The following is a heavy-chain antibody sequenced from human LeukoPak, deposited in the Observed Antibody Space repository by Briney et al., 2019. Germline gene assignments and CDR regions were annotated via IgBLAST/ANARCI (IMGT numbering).Heavy chain of an antibody. V-gene: IGHV3-15*01. D-gene: IGHD3-16*01. CDR3: TRGGGNDF. Sequence: GGSLRLSSAASGFTFNSAWMSWVRQAPGKGLEWVGRIKSKTDGGTLDYGAPVKGRFTISRDDSRNTVYLQMNSLKTEDTALYYCTRGGGNDFWGQGVLVTVFS. CDR2: IKSKTDGGTL. CDR1: GFTFNSAW. J-gene: IGHJ4*02.